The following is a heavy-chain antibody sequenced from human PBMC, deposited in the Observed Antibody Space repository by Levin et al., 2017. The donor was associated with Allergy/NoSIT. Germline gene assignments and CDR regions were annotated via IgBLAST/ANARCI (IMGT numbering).Heavy chain of an antibody. CDR3: AREGDYGDYVPLCFDY. CDR1: RFTFSTYS. D-gene: IGHD4-17*01. V-gene: IGHV3-48*01. J-gene: IGHJ4*02. Sequence: GGSLRLSCAASRFTFSTYSMNWVRQAPGKGLEWISYITSSSSTIYYADSVKGRFTISRDNAKNSLYLQMNSLRAEDTAVYYCAREGDYGDYVPLCFDYWGQGTLVTVSS. CDR2: ITSSSSTI.